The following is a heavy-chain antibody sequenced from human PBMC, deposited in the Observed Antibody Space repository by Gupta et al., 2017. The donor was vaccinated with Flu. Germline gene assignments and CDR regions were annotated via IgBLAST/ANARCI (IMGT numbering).Heavy chain of an antibody. V-gene: IGHV4-59*01. CDR3: TRSHYYDSSGYYYAF. J-gene: IGHJ4*02. Sequence: RQPPGKGLEWIGDIHNSGNTNFNASLKSRVTISVDTSKNQFSLELRSVTAADTAVYYCTRSHYYDSSGYYYAFWGQGTLVTVSS. D-gene: IGHD3-22*01. CDR2: IHNSGNT.